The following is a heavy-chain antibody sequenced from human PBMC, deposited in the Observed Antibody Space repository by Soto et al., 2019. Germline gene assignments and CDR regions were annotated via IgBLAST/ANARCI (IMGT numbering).Heavy chain of an antibody. CDR3: ARTAAAGKYYYGMDV. Sequence: PGESLKISCKTSGYTFTDYWIGWVRQMPGKGLEWMGIIYPGGSDTRYSPSFRGQVTISADKSISTAYLQWSSLKASDTAMYYCARTAAAGKYYYGMDVWGQGTTVTVSS. V-gene: IGHV5-51*01. CDR2: IYPGGSDT. J-gene: IGHJ6*02. D-gene: IGHD6-13*01. CDR1: GYTFTDYW.